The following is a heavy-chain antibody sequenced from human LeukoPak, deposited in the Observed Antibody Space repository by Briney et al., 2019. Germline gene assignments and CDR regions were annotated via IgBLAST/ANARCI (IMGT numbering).Heavy chain of an antibody. Sequence: ASVKASCKASGYTFTGYYMHWVRQAPGQGLEWMGWINPNSGGTNYAQKFQGRVTMTRDTSISTAYMELSRLRSDDTAVYYCARVSGYCSSTSCYTKYTFDYWGQGTLVTVSS. CDR1: GYTFTGYY. CDR2: INPNSGGT. D-gene: IGHD2-2*02. J-gene: IGHJ4*02. CDR3: ARVSGYCSSTSCYTKYTFDY. V-gene: IGHV1-2*02.